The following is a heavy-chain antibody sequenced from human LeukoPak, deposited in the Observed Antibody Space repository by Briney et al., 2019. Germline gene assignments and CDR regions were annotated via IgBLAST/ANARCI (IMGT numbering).Heavy chain of an antibody. J-gene: IGHJ4*02. CDR2: IRGSDGST. V-gene: IGHV3-23*01. Sequence: PGGSLRLSCAVSGFTFNTYGMTWVRQAPGKGLEWVSGIRGSDGSTYYADSVKGRFTISRDNSKNTLYLEMNSLRLEDTAVYYCAKDQDSYGTQPSPYFDSXGQGTLVTVSS. CDR3: AKDQDSYGTQPSPYFDS. CDR1: GFTFNTYG. D-gene: IGHD5-18*01.